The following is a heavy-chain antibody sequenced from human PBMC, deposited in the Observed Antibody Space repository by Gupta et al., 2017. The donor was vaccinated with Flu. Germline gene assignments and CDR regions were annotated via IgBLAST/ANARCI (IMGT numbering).Heavy chain of an antibody. V-gene: IGHV3-64*02. J-gene: IGHJ6*02. D-gene: IGHD5-12*01. Sequence: LEYVSAISSNGGSTYYADSVKGRFTISRDNSKNTLYLQMGSLRAEDMAVYYCARARGYSGYDLLYYYYGMDVWGQGTTVTVSS. CDR3: ARARGYSGYDLLYYYYGMDV. CDR2: ISSNGGST.